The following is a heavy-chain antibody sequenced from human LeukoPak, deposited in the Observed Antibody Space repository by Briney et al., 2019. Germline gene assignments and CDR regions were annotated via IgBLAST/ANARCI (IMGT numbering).Heavy chain of an antibody. CDR1: GFTCSSYA. J-gene: IGHJ4*02. Sequence: GVSLRLSCAASGFTCSSYARRWVRQAPGKGLDWVSAISGSGGSTYYADSVKGRFTISSDNSKNTLYLKMNSVRAEDTAVYYCAKEAGDPEDPFDYWGQGTLVTVSS. V-gene: IGHV3-23*01. CDR3: AKEAGDPEDPFDY. CDR2: ISGSGGST. D-gene: IGHD7-27*01.